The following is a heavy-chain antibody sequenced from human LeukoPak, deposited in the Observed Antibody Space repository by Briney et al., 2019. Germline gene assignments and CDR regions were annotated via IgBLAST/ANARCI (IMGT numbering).Heavy chain of an antibody. CDR3: ARSIIGTRSKFDY. Sequence: SQTLSLTCTVSGGSISNGDYYWSWIRQPPGKGLEWIGYIYYSGSTYYNPSLKSRVTISVDTSKNQFALKLSSVTAADTAVYYCARSIIGTRSKFDYWGQGTLVTVSS. CDR1: GGSISNGDYY. CDR2: IYYSGST. V-gene: IGHV4-30-4*01. D-gene: IGHD1/OR15-1a*01. J-gene: IGHJ4*02.